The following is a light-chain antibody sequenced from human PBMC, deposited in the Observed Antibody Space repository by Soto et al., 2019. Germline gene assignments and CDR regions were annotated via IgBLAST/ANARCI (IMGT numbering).Light chain of an antibody. Sequence: DIQMTQSPSSLSASVGDRVTITCQASQDISNYLNWYQQKPGEAPKLLIYDASNLETGVPSRFSGSGSGTDFTFTISSLQPEDIATYYCQQYENLPTFGQGTRLEIK. CDR2: DAS. CDR1: QDISNY. J-gene: IGKJ5*01. V-gene: IGKV1-33*01. CDR3: QQYENLPT.